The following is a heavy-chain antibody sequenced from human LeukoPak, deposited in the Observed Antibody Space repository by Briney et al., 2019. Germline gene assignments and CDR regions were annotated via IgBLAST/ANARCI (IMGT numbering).Heavy chain of an antibody. J-gene: IGHJ4*02. CDR2: ISGSGGST. V-gene: IGHV3-23*01. CDR1: GFTFSSYV. CDR3: ARGGSGWYYFDY. D-gene: IGHD6-19*01. Sequence: GGSLRLSCAASGFTFSSYVMSWVRQAPGKGLEWVSAISGSGGSTYYADSVKGRFTISRDNAKNSLYLQMNSLRAEDTAVYYCARGGSGWYYFDYWGQGTLVTVSS.